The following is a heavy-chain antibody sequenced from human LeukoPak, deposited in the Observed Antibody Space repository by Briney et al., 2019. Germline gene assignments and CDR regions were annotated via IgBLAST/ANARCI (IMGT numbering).Heavy chain of an antibody. CDR3: AKNTVRSGYYFDY. D-gene: IGHD3-22*01. V-gene: IGHV3-23*01. CDR1: GFTVSNNY. CDR2: ISASATNT. J-gene: IGHJ4*02. Sequence: GGSLTLSCVVSGFTVSNNYMKWVRQAPGKGLEWVSAISASATNTYYADSVKGRFTISRDNSKNTLYLQLSSLTAEDTALYFCAKNTVRSGYYFDYWGQGTLVTVSS.